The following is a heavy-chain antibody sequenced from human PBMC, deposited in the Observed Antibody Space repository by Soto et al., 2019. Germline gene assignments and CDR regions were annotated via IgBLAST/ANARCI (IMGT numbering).Heavy chain of an antibody. Sequence: SETLSLTCTVSGDSIRGYYWSWIRQPPGKGLEWIGCFYDNENTNHNPSLKSRVTISVDTSKNQFSLKLSSVTAADTAVYYCARVGSSWYLGMDVWGQGTTVTVS. CDR1: GDSIRGYY. D-gene: IGHD6-13*01. V-gene: IGHV4-59*01. J-gene: IGHJ6*02. CDR2: FYDNENT. CDR3: ARVGSSWYLGMDV.